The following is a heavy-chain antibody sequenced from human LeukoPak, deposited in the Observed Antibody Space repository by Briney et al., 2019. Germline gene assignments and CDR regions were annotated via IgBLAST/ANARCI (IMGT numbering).Heavy chain of an antibody. Sequence: SETLSLTCAVYGGSFSGYYWSWIRQPPGKGLEWIGEINHSGSTNYNPSLKSRVTISVDTSKNQFSLKLSSVTAADTAVYYCAREGPVTTTVKYFDYWGQGILVTVSS. CDR1: GGSFSGYY. V-gene: IGHV4-34*01. J-gene: IGHJ4*02. CDR3: AREGPVTTTVKYFDY. CDR2: INHSGST. D-gene: IGHD4-11*01.